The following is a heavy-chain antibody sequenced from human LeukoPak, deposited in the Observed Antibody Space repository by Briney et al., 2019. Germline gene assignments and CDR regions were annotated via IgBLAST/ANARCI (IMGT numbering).Heavy chain of an antibody. CDR3: ARGRTIAARPRDAFDI. CDR1: GGTFSSYA. Sequence: ASVKVSCKASGGTFSSYAISWVRQAPGQGLEWMGGIIPIFGTANYAQKFQGRVTITTDESTSTAYMELSSLRSEDTAVYYCARGRTIAARPRDAFDIWGQGTMVTVSS. J-gene: IGHJ3*02. V-gene: IGHV1-69*05. CDR2: IIPIFGTA. D-gene: IGHD6-6*01.